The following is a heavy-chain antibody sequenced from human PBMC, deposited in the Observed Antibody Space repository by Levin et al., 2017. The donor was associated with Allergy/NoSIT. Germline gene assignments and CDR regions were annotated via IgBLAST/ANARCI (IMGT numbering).Heavy chain of an antibody. V-gene: IGHV5-51*01. Sequence: GESLKISCKGSGYSFTNYWIGWVRQMPGKGLEWMGIIYPSDSDTRYSPSFQGQVTISADQSISPAYLPWSSLKASDTGMYYCVKSRRVAHRFDAFEIWGRGTMVTVSP. J-gene: IGHJ3*02. CDR3: VKSRRVAHRFDAFEI. CDR1: GYSFTNYW. D-gene: IGHD2-15*01. CDR2: IYPSDSDT.